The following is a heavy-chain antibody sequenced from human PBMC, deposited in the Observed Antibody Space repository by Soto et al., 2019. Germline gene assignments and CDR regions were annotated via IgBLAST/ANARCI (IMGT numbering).Heavy chain of an antibody. J-gene: IGHJ6*02. V-gene: IGHV1-2*02. Sequence: ASVKVSCKASGYPFTGYYMHWVRQAPGQGLEWMGWINPNSGGTNYAQKFQGRVTMTRDTSISTAYMELSRLRSDDTAVYYCARDSGPKEGPYYYYGMDVWGQGTTVTVSS. CDR1: GYPFTGYY. CDR2: INPNSGGT. D-gene: IGHD7-27*01. CDR3: ARDSGPKEGPYYYYGMDV.